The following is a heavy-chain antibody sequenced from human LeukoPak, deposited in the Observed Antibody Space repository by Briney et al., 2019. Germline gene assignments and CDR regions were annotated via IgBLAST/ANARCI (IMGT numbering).Heavy chain of an antibody. CDR2: ISSSGSTI. Sequence: GGSLRLSCAASGFTFSDYYMSWIRKAPRKGLEWVSYISSSGSTIYYADSVKGRFTISRDNAKNSLYLQMNSLRAEDTAVYYCARLKQQLVLRGYGMDVWGQGTTVTVSS. V-gene: IGHV3-11*04. D-gene: IGHD6-13*01. CDR1: GFTFSDYY. J-gene: IGHJ6*02. CDR3: ARLKQQLVLRGYGMDV.